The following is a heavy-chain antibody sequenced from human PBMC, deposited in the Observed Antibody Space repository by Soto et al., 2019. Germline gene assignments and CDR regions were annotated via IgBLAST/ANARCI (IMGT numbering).Heavy chain of an antibody. CDR1: GFTFSSYA. J-gene: IGHJ4*02. V-gene: IGHV3-23*01. Sequence: LRLSCAASGFTFSSYAMSWVRQAPGKGLEWVSAISGSGGSTYYADSVKGRFTISRDNSKNTLYLQMNSLRAEDTAVYYCAKSKVFSMVRGARFDYWGQGTLVTVSS. D-gene: IGHD3-10*01. CDR3: AKSKVFSMVRGARFDY. CDR2: ISGSGGST.